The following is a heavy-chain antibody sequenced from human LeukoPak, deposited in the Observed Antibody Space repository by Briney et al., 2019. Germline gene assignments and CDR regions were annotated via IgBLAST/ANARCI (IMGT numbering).Heavy chain of an antibody. CDR2: ISSSSSYI. V-gene: IGHV3-21*01. CDR3: ARERDVVTVTLDY. D-gene: IGHD2-21*02. CDR1: GFTFSSYS. Sequence: PGGSLRLSCAASGFTFSSYSMNWVRQAPGKGLEWVSSISSSSSYIYYADSVKGRFTISRDNAKNSLYLQMNSLRAEDTAVYYCARERDVVTVTLDYWGQGTLVTVSS. J-gene: IGHJ4*02.